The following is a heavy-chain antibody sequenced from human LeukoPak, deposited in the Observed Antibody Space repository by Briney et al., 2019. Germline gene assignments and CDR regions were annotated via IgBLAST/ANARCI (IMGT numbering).Heavy chain of an antibody. CDR1: GFTFSSYA. CDR3: ARGGSSSGPEAFDI. Sequence: GGSLRLSCAASGFTFSSYAMHWVRQAPGKGLEWVAVISYDGSNKYYADSVKGRFTISRDNSKNTLYLQMNSLRAEDTAVYYCARGGSSSGPEAFDIWGQGTMVTVSS. J-gene: IGHJ3*02. V-gene: IGHV3-30-3*01. CDR2: ISYDGSNK. D-gene: IGHD6-19*01.